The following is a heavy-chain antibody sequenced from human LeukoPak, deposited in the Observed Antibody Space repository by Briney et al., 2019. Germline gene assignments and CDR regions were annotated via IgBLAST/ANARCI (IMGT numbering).Heavy chain of an antibody. D-gene: IGHD6-19*01. CDR2: ISAYNGNT. Sequence: GASVKVSCKASGYTFTTYGISWVRQAPGQGLEWVGWISAYNGNTNYAQRFQGRVTMTTDTSTSTAYMELRSLRSDDTAVYYCASLFSQAVAVTDWGQGTLVTVSS. CDR3: ASLFSQAVAVTD. CDR1: GYTFTTYG. J-gene: IGHJ4*02. V-gene: IGHV1-18*01.